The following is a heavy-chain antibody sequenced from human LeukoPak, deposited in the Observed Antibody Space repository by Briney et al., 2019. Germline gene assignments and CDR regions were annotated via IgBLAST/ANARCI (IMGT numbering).Heavy chain of an antibody. V-gene: IGHV4-59*01. CDR2: IYYSGST. J-gene: IGHJ4*02. Sequence: PSETLSLTCTVSGGSISSYYWSWIRQPPGKGLEWIGYIYYSGSTNYNPSLKSRVTISVDTSKNQFSLKLSSVTAADTAVYYCARTLGKYYYDSSGYYFDYWGQGTLVTVSS. CDR3: ARTLGKYYYDSSGYYFDY. CDR1: GGSISSYY. D-gene: IGHD3-22*01.